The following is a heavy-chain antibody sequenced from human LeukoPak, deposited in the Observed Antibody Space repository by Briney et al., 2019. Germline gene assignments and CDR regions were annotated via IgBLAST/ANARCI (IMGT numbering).Heavy chain of an antibody. D-gene: IGHD6-13*01. J-gene: IGHJ4*02. CDR2: INHDGSVK. Sequence: GRSLRLSCAVSGFTFSSYWMSWVRQAPGKGLEWVANINHDGSVKYYVDSVKGRFTISRDNAKNSLYLQMNSLRAEDTAVYFCARDESYSSDYWGQGTLVTVSS. CDR1: GFTFSSYW. CDR3: ARDESYSSDY. V-gene: IGHV3-7*03.